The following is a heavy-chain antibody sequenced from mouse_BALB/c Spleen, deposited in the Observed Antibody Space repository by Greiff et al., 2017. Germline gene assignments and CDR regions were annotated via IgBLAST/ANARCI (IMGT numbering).Heavy chain of an antibody. CDR1: GFTFSSFV. D-gene: IGHD3-1*01. J-gene: IGHJ1*01. Sequence: EVQVVESGGGLVQPGGSRKLSCAASGFTFSSFVMHWVRQAPEKGLEWVAYISSGSSTIYYADTVKGRFTISRDNPKNTLFLQMTSLRSEDTAMYYCARSGPPGYFDVWGAGTTVTVSS. CDR2: ISSGSSTI. CDR3: ARSGPPGYFDV. V-gene: IGHV5-17*02.